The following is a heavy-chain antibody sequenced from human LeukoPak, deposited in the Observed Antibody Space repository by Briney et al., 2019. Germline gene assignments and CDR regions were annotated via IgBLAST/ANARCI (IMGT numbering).Heavy chain of an antibody. J-gene: IGHJ4*02. CDR2: ISGCGGRT. D-gene: IGHD2-2*01. CDR3: AKDACSSTSGYQKGYFDY. V-gene: IGHV3-23*01. CDR1: GFTFSSYA. Sequence: GGSLTLSCAAPGFTFSSYAMSWVRRAPGKGLEWVSAISGCGGRTYYADSGKGRLTISRDHSKNTLYLQMNSLRAEDTAVYYCAKDACSSTSGYQKGYFDYWGQGTLVTVSS.